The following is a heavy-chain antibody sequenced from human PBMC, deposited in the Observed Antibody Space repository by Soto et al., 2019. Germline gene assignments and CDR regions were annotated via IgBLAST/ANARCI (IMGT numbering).Heavy chain of an antibody. Sequence: GGSLRLSCAASGFTFSSYAMSWVRQAPGKGLEWVSAISGSGGSTYYADSVKGRFTISRDNSKNTLYLQMNSLRAEDTAVYYCAKAPDPYYDFWSGYSLFYGMDVWGKGTTVTVSS. V-gene: IGHV3-23*01. J-gene: IGHJ6*04. CDR3: AKAPDPYYDFWSGYSLFYGMDV. CDR1: GFTFSSYA. CDR2: ISGSGGST. D-gene: IGHD3-3*01.